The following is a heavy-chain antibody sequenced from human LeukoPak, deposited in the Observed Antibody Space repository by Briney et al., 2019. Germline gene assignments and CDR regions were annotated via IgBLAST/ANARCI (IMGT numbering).Heavy chain of an antibody. CDR2: INPNSGGT. CDR1: GYTFTGYY. CDR3: ARGPPIAVANFDY. Sequence: ASVKVSCKASGYTFTGYYMHWVRQAPGQGLEWMGWINPNSGGTNYAQKFQGRVTMTRDTSISTAYMELSRLRSDDTAVYYCARGPPIAVANFDYWGQGTLVTVSS. V-gene: IGHV1-2*02. D-gene: IGHD6-19*01. J-gene: IGHJ4*02.